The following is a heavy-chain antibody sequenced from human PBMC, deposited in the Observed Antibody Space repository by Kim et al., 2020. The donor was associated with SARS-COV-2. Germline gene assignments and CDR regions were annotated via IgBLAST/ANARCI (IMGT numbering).Heavy chain of an antibody. V-gene: IGHV4-31*03. Sequence: SETLSLTCTVSGGSISSGGYYWSWIRQHPGKGLEWIGYIYYSGSTYYNPSLKSRVTISVDTSKNQFSLKLSSVTAADTAVYYCARASPAPYTAMDSYYYYGMDVWGQGTTVTVSS. CDR2: IYYSGST. CDR1: GGSISSGGYY. D-gene: IGHD5-18*01. CDR3: ARASPAPYTAMDSYYYYGMDV. J-gene: IGHJ6*01.